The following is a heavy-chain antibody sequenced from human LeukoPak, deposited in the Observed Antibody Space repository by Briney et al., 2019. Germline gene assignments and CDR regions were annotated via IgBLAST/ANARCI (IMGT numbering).Heavy chain of an antibody. CDR2: IIPIFGTA. Sequence: SVKVSCKASGGTFSYAISWVRQAPGQGLEWMGGIIPIFGTADYAPQFQGRVTMTTDESRSTSYMELSSLRSDDTAVDYCGRLGVGYDIQHWFDPWGQGTLVTVSS. D-gene: IGHD3-9*01. J-gene: IGHJ5*02. V-gene: IGHV1-69*05. CDR1: GGTFSYA. CDR3: GRLGVGYDIQHWFDP.